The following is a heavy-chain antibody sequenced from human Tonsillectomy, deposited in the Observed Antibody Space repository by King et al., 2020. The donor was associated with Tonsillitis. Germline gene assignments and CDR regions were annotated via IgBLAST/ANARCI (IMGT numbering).Heavy chain of an antibody. CDR1: GGTFSSYA. D-gene: IGHD1-26*01. Sequence: QLVQSGAEVKKPGSSVKVSCKASGGTFSSYAISWVRQAPGQGLEWMGGIIPIFCTANYAQKFQGRCTMTADESTSTAYMELSSLRSEDTAVYYCASVIVGATEVAYYYYGMDVWGQGTTVTVSS. V-gene: IGHV1-69*01. CDR2: IIPIFCTA. J-gene: IGHJ6*02. CDR3: ASVIVGATEVAYYYYGMDV.